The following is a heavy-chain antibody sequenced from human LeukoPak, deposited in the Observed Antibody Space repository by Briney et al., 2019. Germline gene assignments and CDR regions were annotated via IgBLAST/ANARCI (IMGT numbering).Heavy chain of an antibody. CDR3: ATWRTSKTGFDC. V-gene: IGHV4-39*02. J-gene: IGHJ4*02. Sequence: SETLSLTCTVSGVSISNNKYYWAWIGPPPGKGLESISSIYYSGTPYSNPSLKLRVTIYVDTHKNHFALRVSSVTDADTAVYYCATWRTSKTGFDCWGQGTLVSVSS. D-gene: IGHD1-1*01. CDR2: IYYSGTP. CDR1: GVSISNNKYY.